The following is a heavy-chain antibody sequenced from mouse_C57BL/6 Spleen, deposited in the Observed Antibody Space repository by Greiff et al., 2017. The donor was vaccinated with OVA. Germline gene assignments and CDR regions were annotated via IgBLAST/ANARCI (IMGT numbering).Heavy chain of an antibody. CDR1: GYTFTSYW. V-gene: IGHV1-72*01. Sequence: VQLQQPGAELVKPGASVKLSCKASGYTFTSYWMHWVKQRPGRGLEWIGRIDPNSGGTKYNEKFKGKATLTVDKPSSTAYMWLSSLTSEDSAVYYCAREITTVVEGLFAYWGQGTLVTVSA. CDR3: AREITTVVEGLFAY. J-gene: IGHJ3*01. CDR2: IDPNSGGT. D-gene: IGHD1-1*01.